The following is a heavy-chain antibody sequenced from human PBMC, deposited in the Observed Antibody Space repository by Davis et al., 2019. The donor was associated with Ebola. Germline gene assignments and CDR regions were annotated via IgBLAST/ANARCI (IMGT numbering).Heavy chain of an antibody. CDR1: GFTFSIYW. CDR2: INSDGRTT. J-gene: IGHJ4*02. CDR3: AKTGRKTWYSDSSGGPHAFDS. V-gene: IGHV3-74*01. D-gene: IGHD6-6*01. Sequence: PGGSLRLSCAASGFTFSIYWMHWVRQAPGKGLVWVSRINSDGRTTTYADSVRGRFTISRDNAKNTLYLQMNSLRAEDTALYYCAKTGRKTWYSDSSGGPHAFDSWGQGTLVTVSS.